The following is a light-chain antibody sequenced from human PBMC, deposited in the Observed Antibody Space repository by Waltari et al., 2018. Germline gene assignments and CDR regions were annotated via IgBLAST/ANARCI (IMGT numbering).Light chain of an antibody. Sequence: DIQMTQSPSSLSSSVGDRVTITCRASRGIDAYLNWYQQQPGKAPKLLIYDASTLQRGVPTRFRGGGIGTDFSLTISDLQPEDFATYFCQQSYSAPFTFGRGTRLE. V-gene: IGKV1-39*01. CDR2: DAS. J-gene: IGKJ5*01. CDR1: RGIDAY. CDR3: QQSYSAPFT.